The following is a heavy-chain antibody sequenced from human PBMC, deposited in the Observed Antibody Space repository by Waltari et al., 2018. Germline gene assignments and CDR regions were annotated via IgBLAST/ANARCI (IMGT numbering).Heavy chain of an antibody. V-gene: IGHV4-39*01. CDR2: ISYAGTT. Sequence: WIRQTPWQGLEWSGTISYAGTTYTNPSLRSRLTMSRDTSKNQLSLTLGSTTAADTAVYYCATYIGASVGTAAFDVWGQGTMVTVSS. D-gene: IGHD5-12*01. J-gene: IGHJ3*01. CDR3: ATYIGASVGTAAFDV.